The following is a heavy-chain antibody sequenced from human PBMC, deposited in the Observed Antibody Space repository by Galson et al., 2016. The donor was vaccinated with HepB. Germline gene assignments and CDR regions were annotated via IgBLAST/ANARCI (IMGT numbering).Heavy chain of an antibody. J-gene: IGHJ4*02. CDR2: ILYDGRDK. V-gene: IGHV3-30*04. CDR1: GFTFSSYK. CDR3: ARDQYVRGSGWYSASGC. D-gene: IGHD6-13*01. Sequence: SLRLSCAASGFTFSSYKMHWVRQAPGKGLDWVAVILYDGRDKYYTDSVKGRFTISRDHSKNTLYLQMHSRRAEDTAVYYCARDQYVRGSGWYSASGCWGQGTLVTVSS.